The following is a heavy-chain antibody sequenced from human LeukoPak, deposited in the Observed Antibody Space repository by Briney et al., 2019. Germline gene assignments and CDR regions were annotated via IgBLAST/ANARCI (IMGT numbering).Heavy chain of an antibody. Sequence: PSETLSLTCTVSGGSISSYYWSWIRQPPGKGLEWIGYIYYSGSTNYNPSLKSRVTISVDTSNNQFSLKLSSVTAADTAVYYCARVADYYDSSGYYDYWGQGTLVTVSS. CDR2: IYYSGST. CDR3: ARVADYYDSSGYYDY. J-gene: IGHJ4*02. D-gene: IGHD3-22*01. CDR1: GGSISSYY. V-gene: IGHV4-59*08.